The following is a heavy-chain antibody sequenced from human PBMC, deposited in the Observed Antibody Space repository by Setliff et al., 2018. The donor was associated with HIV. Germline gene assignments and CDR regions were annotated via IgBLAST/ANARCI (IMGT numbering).Heavy chain of an antibody. CDR2: ISLTATRI. J-gene: IGHJ6*02. CDR1: GFTLSGYS. V-gene: IGHV3-48*04. Sequence: PGGSLRLSCAASGFTLSGYSMNWVRQAPGKGLEWVSYISLTATRIHYADSVRGRFTISRDDAKNSLYLQMNSLRAEDTAVYYCARDYGETSGGSYYYGMDVWGQGTTVTVSS. D-gene: IGHD2-21*01. CDR3: ARDYGETSGGSYYYGMDV.